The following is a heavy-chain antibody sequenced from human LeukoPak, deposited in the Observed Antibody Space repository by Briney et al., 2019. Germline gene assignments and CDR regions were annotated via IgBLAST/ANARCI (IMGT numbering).Heavy chain of an antibody. CDR2: IYYSGST. V-gene: IGHV4-30-4*08. CDR1: GGSISSGGFW. Sequence: SETLSLTCTVSGGSISSGGFWWSCIRQHPGKGLEWMGYIYYSGSTYYNPSLKSRVTISLDTSKNQFSLNLSTVTAADTAVYSCARVEDYGDGGYFQHWGQGTLVTVSS. J-gene: IGHJ1*01. CDR3: ARVEDYGDGGYFQH. D-gene: IGHD4-17*01.